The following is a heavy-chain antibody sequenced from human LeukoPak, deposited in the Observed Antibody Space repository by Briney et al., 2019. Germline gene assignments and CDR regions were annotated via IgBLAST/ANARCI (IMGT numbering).Heavy chain of an antibody. J-gene: IGHJ4*02. CDR1: GFTFSTHW. Sequence: GGSLRLSCAASGFTFSTHWMHWVRQAPGKGLVCFSRIRSDGIVTDYADSVKGRFNISRDNAKNTLYLQMNSLTAEDTAVYYCARESWELRDWGQGTLVTVSS. D-gene: IGHD1-26*01. CDR3: ARESWELRD. V-gene: IGHV3-74*01. CDR2: IRSDGIVT.